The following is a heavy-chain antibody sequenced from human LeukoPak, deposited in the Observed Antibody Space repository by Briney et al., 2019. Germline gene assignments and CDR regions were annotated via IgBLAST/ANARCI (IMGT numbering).Heavy chain of an antibody. D-gene: IGHD3/OR15-3a*01. J-gene: IGHJ4*02. V-gene: IGHV3-21*01. CDR3: ARNPARLDSDY. CDR2: ISSSSKYT. CDR1: GFTFSSYS. Sequence: TPGGSLRLSCAAPGFTFSSYSMNTVRQATGKGLELVSSISSSSKYTYYADSVKGRFTISRDNAKISLYLQMNSLRAEDTAVYYCARNPARLDSDYWGQGTLVTVSS.